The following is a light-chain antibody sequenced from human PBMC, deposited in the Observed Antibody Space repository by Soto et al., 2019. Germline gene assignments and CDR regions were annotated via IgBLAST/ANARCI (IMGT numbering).Light chain of an antibody. CDR1: TGEIGRYNH. Sequence: QSVLAQPASVSGAPGQSITVCCAGTTGEIGRYNHVSWYQHYPGKAPTLIISEVSNRPSGVSTRFSASKSCNTASLSISALQAEDEADYYCNSYTSSTPPYVFGTGTKATVL. CDR2: EVS. V-gene: IGLV2-14*01. J-gene: IGLJ1*01. CDR3: NSYTSSTPPYV.